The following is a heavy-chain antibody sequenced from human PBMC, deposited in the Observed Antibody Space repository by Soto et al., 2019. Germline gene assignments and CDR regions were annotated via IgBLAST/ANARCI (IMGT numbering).Heavy chain of an antibody. CDR1: GGSISSYY. CDR3: ARQGLSSRLYYYYYMDV. Sequence: PSETLSLTYTVSGGSISSYYWSWIRQPPGKGLEWIGYIYYSGSTNYNPSLKSRVTISVDTSKNQFSLKLSSVTAADTAVYYRARQGLSSRLYYYYYMDVWGKGTTVTVSS. D-gene: IGHD6-13*01. V-gene: IGHV4-59*08. CDR2: IYYSGST. J-gene: IGHJ6*03.